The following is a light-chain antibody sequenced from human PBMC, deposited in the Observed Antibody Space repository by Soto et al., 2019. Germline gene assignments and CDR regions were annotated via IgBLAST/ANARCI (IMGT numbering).Light chain of an antibody. CDR2: EVT. CDR1: SSDVGAYDY. CDR3: CSYRSSSSLDV. J-gene: IGLJ1*01. V-gene: IGLV2-14*01. Sequence: QSALTQPASVSGSPGQSITISCTGTSSDVGAYDYVSWYQHHPGKAPKLMIFEVTNRPSGVSDRFSGSKSGNTASLTISGLQAEDEADYSCCSYRSSSSLDVFGTGTKVTVL.